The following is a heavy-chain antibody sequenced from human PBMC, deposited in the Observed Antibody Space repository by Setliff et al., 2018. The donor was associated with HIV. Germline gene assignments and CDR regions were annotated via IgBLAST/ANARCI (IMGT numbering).Heavy chain of an antibody. D-gene: IGHD2-8*02. Sequence: GASVKVSCKASGGSLTGSFIHWVRQAPGQGLEWMGWINPVTGGINYAHMFQGRVTMTRDTSISTAYMELSRLRSDDTAIYYCAREFSWSAFYFDSWGQGTQVTVSS. CDR1: GGSLTGSF. CDR3: AREFSWSAFYFDS. J-gene: IGHJ4*02. CDR2: INPVTGGI. V-gene: IGHV1-2*07.